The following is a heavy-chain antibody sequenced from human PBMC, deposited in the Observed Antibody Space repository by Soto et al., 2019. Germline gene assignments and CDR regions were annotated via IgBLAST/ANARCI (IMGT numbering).Heavy chain of an antibody. J-gene: IGHJ4*02. CDR2: IYYSGST. CDR1: GGSISSSSYY. V-gene: IGHV4-39*01. CDR3: ARHDPIVKTVLLWPDIRGYFDY. Sequence: QLQLQESGPGLVKPSETLSLTCTVSGGSISSSSYYWGWIRQPPGKGLEWIGSIYYSGSTYYNPSLKSRVTISVDTSKNQFSLKLSSVTAADTAVYYCARHDPIVKTVLLWPDIRGYFDYWGQGTLVTVSS. D-gene: IGHD3-10*01.